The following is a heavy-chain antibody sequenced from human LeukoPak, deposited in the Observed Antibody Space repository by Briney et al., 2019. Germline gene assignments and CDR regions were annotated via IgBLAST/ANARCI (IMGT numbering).Heavy chain of an antibody. Sequence: GGSLRLSCAASGFTFSSYAMHWVRQAPGKGLEWVAVISYDGNNKYYADSVKGRFTISRDNSKNTLYLQMNSLRAEDTAVYYCARDLTSIAAAGREESFDYWGQGTLVTVSS. D-gene: IGHD6-13*01. J-gene: IGHJ4*02. CDR2: ISYDGNNK. CDR1: GFTFSSYA. CDR3: ARDLTSIAAAGREESFDY. V-gene: IGHV3-30-3*01.